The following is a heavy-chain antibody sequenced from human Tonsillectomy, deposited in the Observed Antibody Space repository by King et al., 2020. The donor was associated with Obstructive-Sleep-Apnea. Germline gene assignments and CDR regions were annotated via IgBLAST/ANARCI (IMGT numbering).Heavy chain of an antibody. CDR1: GFSFDDYA. CDR3: AKDRAGGVPDAFDI. V-gene: IGHV3-9*01. CDR2: INWNSGNI. D-gene: IGHD3-16*01. Sequence: VQLVESGGGLVQPGRSLRLSCAASGFSFDDYAMHWVRQTPGKGLEWVSGINWNSGNIGYADSVKGRFTISRDNAKNSLYLQMNSLRAEDTALYYCAKDRAGGVPDAFDIWGQGTMVTVSS. J-gene: IGHJ3*02.